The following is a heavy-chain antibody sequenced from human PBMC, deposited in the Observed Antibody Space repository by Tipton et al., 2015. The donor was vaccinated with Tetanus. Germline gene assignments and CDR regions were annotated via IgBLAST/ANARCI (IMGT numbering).Heavy chain of an antibody. J-gene: IGHJ6*04. CDR1: GGTFSSYA. CDR2: IIPIFGTA. V-gene: IGHV1-69*01. D-gene: IGHD5-12*01. Sequence: QSGAEVKKPGSSVKVSCKASGGTFSSYAISWVRQAPGQGLEWMGGIIPIFGTANYAQKFQGRVTITADESTSTAYMELSSLRSEDAAVYYGARLVSSRVAAIPSKNYYYGMDVWGNGTPVPVSS. CDR3: ARLVSSRVAAIPSKNYYYGMDV.